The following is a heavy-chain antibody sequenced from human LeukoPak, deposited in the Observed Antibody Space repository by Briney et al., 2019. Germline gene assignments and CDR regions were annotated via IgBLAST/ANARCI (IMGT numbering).Heavy chain of an antibody. CDR3: ARGGSYTPY. CDR2: IDNRGST. V-gene: IGHV4-61*09. CDR1: GGSISSGGYF. J-gene: IGHJ4*02. Sequence: SQTLSLTCTVSGGSISSGGYFWSWIRQHPGKGLEWIGYIDNRGSTNYNPSLKSRVTISVDTSKNQFSLKLNSVTAADTAVYYCARGGSYTPYWGQGTLVTVSS. D-gene: IGHD1-26*01.